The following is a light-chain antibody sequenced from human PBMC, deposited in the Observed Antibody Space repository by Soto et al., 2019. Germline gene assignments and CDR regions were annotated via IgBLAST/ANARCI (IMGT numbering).Light chain of an antibody. V-gene: IGKV1-9*01. Sequence: IQLTQSPSFLSASVGYRVTITCRASQGISSYLAWYQQKXGKAPKLLIYAASTLQSGVPSRFRGSGSGTEFTLTISSLQPEDFETYYCQQLNSYPLTFGGGTKVDIK. CDR1: QGISSY. CDR3: QQLNSYPLT. J-gene: IGKJ4*01. CDR2: AAS.